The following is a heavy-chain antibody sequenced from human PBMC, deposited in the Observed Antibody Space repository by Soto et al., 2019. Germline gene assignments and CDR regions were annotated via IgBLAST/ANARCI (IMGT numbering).Heavy chain of an antibody. CDR2: IYHSGTT. Sequence: SETLSLTCAVSGDSISTCYYWAWIRQPPGKGLEWIGSIYHSGTTYYNPSLKSRVTISLHPSKNQFSLKLSSVTAADAAFYHCARNPKDFWNAYYFAYWGQGTLVTVSS. CDR1: GDSISTCYY. D-gene: IGHD3-3*01. CDR3: ARNPKDFWNAYYFAY. J-gene: IGHJ4*02. V-gene: IGHV4-38-2*01.